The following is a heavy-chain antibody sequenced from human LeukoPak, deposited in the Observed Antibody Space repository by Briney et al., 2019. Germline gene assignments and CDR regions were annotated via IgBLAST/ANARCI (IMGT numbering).Heavy chain of an antibody. V-gene: IGHV4-59*08. CDR2: IYYSGST. CDR1: GGSISSYY. J-gene: IGHJ4*02. Sequence: SETLSLTCTVSGGSISSYYWSWIRQPPGKGLEWIGYIYYSGSTNYNPSLKSRVTISVDTSTNQFSLKLSSVTAADTAVYYCARQLAAPAYYFDYWGQGTLVTVSS. D-gene: IGHD6-6*01. CDR3: ARQLAAPAYYFDY.